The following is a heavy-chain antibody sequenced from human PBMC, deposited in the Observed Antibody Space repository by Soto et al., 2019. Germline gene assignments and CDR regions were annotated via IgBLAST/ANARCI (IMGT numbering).Heavy chain of an antibody. J-gene: IGHJ5*02. Sequence: GGSLRLSCAASGFTFSSYAMHWVRQTPGKGLEWEAVISYDGSDKYYADSVKGRFTISRDNSKNTLYLQMNSLRAEDTAVYYCAKDRSTYYLVPPFDPWGQGTLVTVSS. D-gene: IGHD3-10*01. CDR3: AKDRSTYYLVPPFDP. CDR2: ISYDGSDK. CDR1: GFTFSSYA. V-gene: IGHV3-30-3*01.